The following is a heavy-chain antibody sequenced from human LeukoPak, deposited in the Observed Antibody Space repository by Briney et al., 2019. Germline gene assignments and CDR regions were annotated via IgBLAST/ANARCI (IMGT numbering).Heavy chain of an antibody. D-gene: IGHD7-27*01. CDR1: GFTVSSDH. J-gene: IGHJ5*02. V-gene: IGHV3-66*04. CDR3: ARHFWAP. Sequence: GGSLRLSCAASGFTVSSDHMTWVRQAPGKGLEWVSVIYTDGTTYYGDSVKGRFTISRDNSKNTLFLQMNRLRVEDTAVYYCARHFWAPWGQGTLVTVSS. CDR2: IYTDGTT.